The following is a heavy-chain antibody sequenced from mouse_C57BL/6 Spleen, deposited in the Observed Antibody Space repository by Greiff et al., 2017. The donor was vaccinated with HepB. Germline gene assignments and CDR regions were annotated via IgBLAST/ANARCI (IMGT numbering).Heavy chain of an antibody. Sequence: EVMLVESGGGLVKPGGSLKLSCAASGFTFSSYAMSWVRQTPEKRLEWVATISDGGSYTYYPDNVKGRFTISRDNAKNNLYLQMSHLKSEDTAMYYCARDASITVYAMDYWGQVTSVTVSS. CDR1: GFTFSSYA. V-gene: IGHV5-4*03. CDR2: ISDGGSYT. J-gene: IGHJ4*01. D-gene: IGHD1-1*01. CDR3: ARDASITVYAMDY.